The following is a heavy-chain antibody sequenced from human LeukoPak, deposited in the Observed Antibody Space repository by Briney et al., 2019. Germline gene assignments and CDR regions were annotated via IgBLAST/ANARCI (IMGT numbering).Heavy chain of an antibody. CDR1: GFTFSTYW. CDR3: AKYSGYNLEY. V-gene: IGHV3-7*01. D-gene: IGHD5-12*01. Sequence: GGSLRLSCTASGFTFSTYWMSWVRQAPGKGLECVANIKEDGGEKYYVDSVKGRFTISRDNSKNSVYLQMNSLRDDDTGIYYCAKYSGYNLEYWGQGTLVTVSP. CDR2: IKEDGGEK. J-gene: IGHJ4*02.